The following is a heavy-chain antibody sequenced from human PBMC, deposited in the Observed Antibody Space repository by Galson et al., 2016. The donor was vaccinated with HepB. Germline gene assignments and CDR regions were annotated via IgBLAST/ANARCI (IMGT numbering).Heavy chain of an antibody. CDR2: DSMDGRRK. CDR3: ARRHEYCPPVGCSVDY. J-gene: IGHJ4*02. V-gene: IGHV3-30*03. D-gene: IGHD2/OR15-2a*01. Sequence: SLRLSCAASGARIRIYGMNWVRQAPGKGLEWVAADSMDGRRKFYADSVKGRFTISRDNSNSMLFLQMSSLRADETAVYYCARRHEYCPPVGCSVDYWGQGTLVSVSS. CDR1: GARIRIYG.